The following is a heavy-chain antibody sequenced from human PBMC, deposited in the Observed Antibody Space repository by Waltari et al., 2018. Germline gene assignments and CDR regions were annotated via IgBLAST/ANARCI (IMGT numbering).Heavy chain of an antibody. D-gene: IGHD5-12*01. Sequence: QVQLQESGPGLVKPSESLSLTCAVSGYSISSGYYWGWNRQPPGKGREWIGSIYQSGSTYYNSSLKSRVTISVDTSKNQFSLKLSSVTAADTAVYYCASSGATITAGYFDYWGQGTLVTVSS. J-gene: IGHJ4*02. CDR1: GYSISSGYY. V-gene: IGHV4-38-2*01. CDR3: ASSGATITAGYFDY. CDR2: IYQSGST.